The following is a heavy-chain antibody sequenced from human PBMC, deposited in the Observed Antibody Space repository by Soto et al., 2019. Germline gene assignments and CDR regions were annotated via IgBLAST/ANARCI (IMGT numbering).Heavy chain of an antibody. CDR1: GGSISSSSYY. J-gene: IGHJ4*02. CDR2: IYYSGST. Sequence: SETLSLTCTVSGGSISSSSYYWGWIRQPPGKGLEWIGSIYYSGSTYYNPSLKSRVTISVDTSKNQFSLKLSSVTAADTAVYYCARLRGYYFDYWGQGTLVTVSS. D-gene: IGHD3-16*01. V-gene: IGHV4-39*01. CDR3: ARLRGYYFDY.